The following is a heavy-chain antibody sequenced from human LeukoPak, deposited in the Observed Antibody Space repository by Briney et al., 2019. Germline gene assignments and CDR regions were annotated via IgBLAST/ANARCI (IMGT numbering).Heavy chain of an antibody. V-gene: IGHV3-66*01. CDR1: GFTVSSNY. CDR2: IYSGGST. CDR3: ARYNDYSSAFDI. D-gene: IGHD4-11*01. Sequence: GGSLRLSCAASGFTVSSNYMSWVRQAPGKGLEWVSVIYSGGSTYYADSVKGRFTISRDNSKNTLYLQMNSLRAEDTAVYYCARYNDYSSAFDIWGQGTMVTVSS. J-gene: IGHJ3*02.